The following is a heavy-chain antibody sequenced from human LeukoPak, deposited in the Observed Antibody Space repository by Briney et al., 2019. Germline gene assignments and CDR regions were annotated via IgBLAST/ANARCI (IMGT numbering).Heavy chain of an antibody. CDR1: GFTFSSYG. J-gene: IGHJ3*02. D-gene: IGHD3-22*01. CDR2: ISYDGSNK. Sequence: PGGSLRLSCAASGFTFSSYGMHWVRQAPGKGLEWVAVISYDGSNKYYADSVKGRFTISRDNAKNSLYLQMNSLRAEDTAVYYCARDSGGYSSGAFDIWGQGTMVTVSS. CDR3: ARDSGGYSSGAFDI. V-gene: IGHV3-30*03.